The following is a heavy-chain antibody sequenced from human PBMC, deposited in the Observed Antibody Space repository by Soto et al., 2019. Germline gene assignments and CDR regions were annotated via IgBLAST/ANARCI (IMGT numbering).Heavy chain of an antibody. V-gene: IGHV1-3*01. CDR1: GYTFTSYA. CDR3: ATPYDYVWGSYRYDGMDV. J-gene: IGHJ6*02. CDR2: INAGNGNT. D-gene: IGHD3-16*02. Sequence: GASVKVSCKASGYTFTSYAMHWVRQAPGQRLEWMGWINAGNGNTKYSQKFQGRVTITRDTSAGTAYMELSSLRSEDTAVYYCATPYDYVWGSYRYDGMDVWGQGTTVTVSS.